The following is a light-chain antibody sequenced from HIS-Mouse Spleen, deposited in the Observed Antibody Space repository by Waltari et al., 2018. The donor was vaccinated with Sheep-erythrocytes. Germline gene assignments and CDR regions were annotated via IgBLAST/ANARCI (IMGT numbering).Light chain of an antibody. V-gene: IGKV2-30*02. CDR1: QSLVHSDGHTY. CDR2: KVS. J-gene: IGKJ2*01. Sequence: DVVMTQSPLSLPVTLGQPASIPCRSSQSLVHSDGHTYLNWFQQRPGQSPRRLIYKVSNRDSGVPDRFSGSGSGTDFTLKISKVEAEDVGVYYCMQGTHWPPYTFGQGTKLEIK. CDR3: MQGTHWPPYT.